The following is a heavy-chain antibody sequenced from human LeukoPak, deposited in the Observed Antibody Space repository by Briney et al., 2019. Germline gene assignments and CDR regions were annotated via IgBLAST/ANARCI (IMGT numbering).Heavy chain of an antibody. CDR1: GGAFSGYY. J-gene: IGHJ6*03. D-gene: IGHD2-2*01. CDR3: ARCPTYCSSTSCLSYYYYMDV. V-gene: IGHV4-34*01. CDR2: INLSGST. Sequence: NASETLSLTCAVYGGAFSGYYWSWIRQPPGKGLEWIGEINLSGSTNYNPSLKSRVTISVDTSKNQFSLKLSSVTAADTAVYYCARCPTYCSSTSCLSYYYYMDVWGKGTTVTVSS.